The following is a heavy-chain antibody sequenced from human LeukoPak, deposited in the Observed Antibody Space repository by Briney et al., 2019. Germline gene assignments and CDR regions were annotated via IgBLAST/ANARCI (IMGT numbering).Heavy chain of an antibody. CDR2: ISTASSNI. CDR3: ARDPSLDY. CDR1: GFTFSYYN. V-gene: IGHV3-21*01. Sequence: GGSPRLSCAASGFTFSYYNMNWVRQAPGKGLEWVSSISTASSNIYYADSVKGRFTISRDNTKNSLYLQMNSPRAEDTAVYYCARDPSLDYWGQGTLVTVSS. D-gene: IGHD3-16*02. J-gene: IGHJ4*02.